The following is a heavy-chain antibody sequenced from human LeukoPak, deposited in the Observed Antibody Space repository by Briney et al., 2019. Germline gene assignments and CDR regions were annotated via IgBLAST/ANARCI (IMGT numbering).Heavy chain of an antibody. CDR1: GASISSYY. J-gene: IGHJ5*01. V-gene: IGHV4-59*08. CDR2: IDYIGNS. Sequence: SETLSLTCTVSGASISSYYWSWLRQPPGKGLEWIGYIDYIGNSNYKSSLKSRVTISVAMSKNQFSLKLSSVTAADTAIYYCARQTSSSLNWFDSWGQGTLVTVSS. CDR3: ARQTSSSLNWFDS. D-gene: IGHD6-6*01.